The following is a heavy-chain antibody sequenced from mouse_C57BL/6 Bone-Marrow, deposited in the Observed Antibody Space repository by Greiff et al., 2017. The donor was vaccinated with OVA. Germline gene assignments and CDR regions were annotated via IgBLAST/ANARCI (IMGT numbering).Heavy chain of an antibody. CDR2: ISSGSSTI. J-gene: IGHJ3*01. V-gene: IGHV5-17*01. CDR1: GFTFSDYG. Sequence: EVQVVESGGGLVKPGGSLKLSCAASGFTFSDYGMHWVRQAPEKGLEWVAYISSGSSTIYYADTVKGRFTISRDNAKNTLFLQMTSLRSEDTAMYYCARRYDLAWFAYWGQGTLVTVSA. CDR3: ARRYDLAWFAY. D-gene: IGHD2-4*01.